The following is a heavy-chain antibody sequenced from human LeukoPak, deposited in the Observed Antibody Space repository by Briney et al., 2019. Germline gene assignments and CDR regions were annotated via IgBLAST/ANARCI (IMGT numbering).Heavy chain of an antibody. CDR2: INHSGST. CDR3: ARAPWGYDFWSGYLSYYYYMDV. D-gene: IGHD3-3*01. CDR1: GGSFSGYY. V-gene: IGHV4-34*01. J-gene: IGHJ6*03. Sequence: SETLSLTCAVYGGSFSGYYWSWIRQPPGKGLEWIGEINHSGSTNYNPSLKSRVTISVDTSKNQFSLKLSSVTAADTAVYYCARAPWGYDFWSGYLSYYYYMDVWGKGTTVTVSS.